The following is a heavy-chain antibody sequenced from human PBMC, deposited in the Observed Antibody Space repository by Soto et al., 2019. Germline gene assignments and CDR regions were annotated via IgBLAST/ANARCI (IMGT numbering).Heavy chain of an antibody. CDR1: GFTLSRYW. Sequence: GGSLRLSCAASGFTLSRYWMIWVRQAPGRGLEWVANIKQDGSERYYADSVKGRFTISGDNAENSLYLQMNSLRAEDTAVYYCARDPVCSGGSCYDYWGQGILVTVSS. CDR3: ARDPVCSGGSCYDY. D-gene: IGHD2-15*01. V-gene: IGHV3-7*01. J-gene: IGHJ4*02. CDR2: IKQDGSER.